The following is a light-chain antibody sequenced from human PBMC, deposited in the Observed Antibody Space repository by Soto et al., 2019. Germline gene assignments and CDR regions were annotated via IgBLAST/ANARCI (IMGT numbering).Light chain of an antibody. J-gene: IGKJ2*01. Sequence: DIQITQSPSTLSASIGDRVTLTCRASQSLTDRLAWHQQKPARPPKLLPYDVSILESGAPSRFRGSESGTDFALTISSVRPDDLAAVYCEQYRVYPYTWGQGT. CDR3: EQYRVYPYT. CDR1: QSLTDR. CDR2: DVS. V-gene: IGKV1-5*01.